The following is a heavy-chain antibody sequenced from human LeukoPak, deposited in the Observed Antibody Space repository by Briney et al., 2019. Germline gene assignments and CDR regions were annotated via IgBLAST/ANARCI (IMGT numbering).Heavy chain of an antibody. CDR1: GGSIRGGTYY. CDR3: ARGRGYSGYFGYYYMDV. J-gene: IGHJ6*03. V-gene: IGHV4-61*01. D-gene: IGHD5-12*01. Sequence: SETLSLTCSVSGGSIRGGTYYWGWIRQPPGKGLEWIGYIYYSGSTNYNPSLKSRVTISLDTSKNQFSLKLSSVTAADTAVYYCARGRGYSGYFGYYYMDVWGKGTTVTTSS. CDR2: IYYSGST.